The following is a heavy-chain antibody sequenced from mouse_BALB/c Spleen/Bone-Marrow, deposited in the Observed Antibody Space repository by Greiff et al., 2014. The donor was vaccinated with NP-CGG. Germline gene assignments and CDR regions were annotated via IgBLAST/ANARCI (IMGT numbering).Heavy chain of an antibody. J-gene: IGHJ3*01. D-gene: IGHD4-1*01. CDR3: ARGELGRFAY. CDR1: GYTFTDYN. V-gene: IGHV1-18*01. Sequence: EVQLQQSGPELVKPGASVKIPRKASGYTFTDYNMDWVKQSHGKGLEWIGDINPNNGGTIYNQKFKGKATLTVDESSSTAYMELRSLTSEDTAVYYCARGELGRFAYWGQGTLVTVSA. CDR2: INPNNGGT.